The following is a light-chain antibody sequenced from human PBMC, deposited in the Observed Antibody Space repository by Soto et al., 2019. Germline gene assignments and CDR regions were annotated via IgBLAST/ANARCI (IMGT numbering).Light chain of an antibody. CDR3: QQCYMGWT. J-gene: IGKJ1*01. CDR1: QSIGRF. CDR2: DAS. Sequence: DIQMTQSPSTLCASVGDRVTITCRASQSIGRFLAWYQHQPGKAPKLLIYDASTLESGVPSRFSGTGSGTDFTFSITSLQPEDFGTYYCQQCYMGWTFGQGTKWIS. V-gene: IGKV1-5*01.